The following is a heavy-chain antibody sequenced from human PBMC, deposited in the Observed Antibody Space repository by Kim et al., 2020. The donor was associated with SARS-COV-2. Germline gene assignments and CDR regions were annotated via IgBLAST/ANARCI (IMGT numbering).Heavy chain of an antibody. CDR3: ASILWFGEGRYYYGMDV. J-gene: IGHJ6*02. Sequence: ASVKVSCKASGYTFTSYGISWVRQAPGQGLEWMGWISAYNGNTNYAQKLQGRVTMTTDTSTSTAYMELRSLRSDDTAVYYCASILWFGEGRYYYGMDVWGQGTTVTVSS. D-gene: IGHD3-10*01. V-gene: IGHV1-18*01. CDR1: GYTFTSYG. CDR2: ISAYNGNT.